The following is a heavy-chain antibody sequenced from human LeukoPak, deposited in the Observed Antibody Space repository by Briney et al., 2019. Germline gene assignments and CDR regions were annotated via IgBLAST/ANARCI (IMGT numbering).Heavy chain of an antibody. V-gene: IGHV4-59*01. CDR1: GGSINSYY. D-gene: IGHD3-10*01. CDR2: IYYSGST. J-gene: IGHJ3*02. CDR3: ARGGVGYMWFGELWAFDI. Sequence: SETLSLTCTVSGGSINSYYWSWIRQPPGKGLEWIGYIYYSGSTNYNPSLKSRVTISVDTSKNQFSLKLSSVTAADTAVYYCARGGVGYMWFGELWAFDIWGQGTMVTVSS.